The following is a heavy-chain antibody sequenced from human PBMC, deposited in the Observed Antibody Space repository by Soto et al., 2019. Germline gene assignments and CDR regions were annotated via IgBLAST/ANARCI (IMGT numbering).Heavy chain of an antibody. D-gene: IGHD6-13*01. CDR1: GYTLTSYG. Sequence: GXSVRVASKTSGYTLTSYGIIWVRQAPGQGLEWMGWISAYNGNTNYAQKLQGRVTMTTDTSTSTAYMELRSLRSDDTAVYYCARDPRGIAAAGTWYFQHRRQGTLVTV. CDR2: ISAYNGNT. CDR3: ARDPRGIAAAGTWYFQH. V-gene: IGHV1-18*01. J-gene: IGHJ1*01.